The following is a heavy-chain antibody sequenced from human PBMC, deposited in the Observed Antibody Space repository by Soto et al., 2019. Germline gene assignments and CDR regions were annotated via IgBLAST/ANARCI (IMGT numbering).Heavy chain of an antibody. D-gene: IGHD1-7*01. CDR3: AKDRRAGGNYGFYSDF. CDR2: SSATCAVT. CDR1: GLTFSSYG. J-gene: IGHJ4*02. V-gene: IGHV3-23*01. Sequence: GGSLILSRAASGLTFSSYGMTWVRQSPGKGGECVSFSSATCAVTYYADSVKGLFTISIDNSKNTLYLQMTSLRADDTAVYYCAKDRRAGGNYGFYSDFWGQGALVTVSS.